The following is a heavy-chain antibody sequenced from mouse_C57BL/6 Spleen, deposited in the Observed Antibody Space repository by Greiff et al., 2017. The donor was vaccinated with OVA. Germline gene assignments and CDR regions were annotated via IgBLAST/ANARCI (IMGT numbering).Heavy chain of an antibody. CDR1: GFTFSSYA. CDR3: TRGNYGSSSYWYFDV. V-gene: IGHV5-9-1*02. CDR2: ISSGGDYI. Sequence: EVKLQESGEGLVKPGGSLKLSCAASGFTFSSYAMSWVRQTPEKRLEWVAYISSGGDYIYYADTVKGRFTISRDNARNTLYLQMSSLKSEDTAMYYCTRGNYGSSSYWYFDVWGTGTTVTVSS. J-gene: IGHJ1*03. D-gene: IGHD1-1*01.